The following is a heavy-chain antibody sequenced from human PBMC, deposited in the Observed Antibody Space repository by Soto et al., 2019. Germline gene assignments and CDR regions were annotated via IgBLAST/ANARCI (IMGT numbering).Heavy chain of an antibody. CDR2: IYYSGMT. D-gene: IGHD3-22*01. Sequence: SETLSLTCTVSGGSISRTNHYWGWIRQPPGKGLEWIGDIYYSGMTHYNPSLKSRVTISVDTSKNQFSLKLSSVTAADTAVHYCARHGYYYDSTGYYYFVWGQGTPVTVSS. CDR3: ARHGYYYDSTGYYYFV. CDR1: GGSISRTNHY. J-gene: IGHJ4*02. V-gene: IGHV4-39*01.